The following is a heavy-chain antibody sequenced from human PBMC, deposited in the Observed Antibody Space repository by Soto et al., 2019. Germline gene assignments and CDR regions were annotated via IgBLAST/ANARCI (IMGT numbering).Heavy chain of an antibody. J-gene: IGHJ6*02. CDR3: ARDVASTYYSYGMDV. V-gene: IGHV3-7*01. CDR2: IKQDGSEK. Sequence: AGGSLRLSCAASGFTFSSYWMSWVRQAPGKGLEWVANIKQDGSEKYYVDSVKGRFTISRDNAKNSLYLQMNSLRAEDTAEYYCARDVASTYYSYGMDVWGLGAMVTVSS. CDR1: GFTFSSYW.